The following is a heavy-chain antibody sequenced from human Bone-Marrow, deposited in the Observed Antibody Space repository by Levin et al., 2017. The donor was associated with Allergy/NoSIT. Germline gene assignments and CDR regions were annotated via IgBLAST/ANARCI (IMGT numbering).Heavy chain of an antibody. CDR3: AGRTSLGGYGETFDV. CDR1: GYSFTSYW. J-gene: IGHJ3*01. D-gene: IGHD4-17*01. Sequence: GESLKISCKGTGYSFTSYWIGWVRQMPGKGLEWMGIIYPGDPDTTYSPSFQGHVIISVDKSISTAYLEWPNLKASDTATYYCAGRTSLGGYGETFDVWGQGTMVNVSS. CDR2: IYPGDPDT. V-gene: IGHV5-51*01.